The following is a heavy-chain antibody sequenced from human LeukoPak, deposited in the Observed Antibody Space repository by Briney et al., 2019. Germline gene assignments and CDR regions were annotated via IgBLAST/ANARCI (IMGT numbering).Heavy chain of an antibody. Sequence: GASVKDSCKASGYTFTSYYMHWVRQAPGQGLEWMGIINPSGGSTSYAQKFQGRVTMTRDTSTSTVYLELSSLRSEDTAVYYCAKEIAAARGGMDVWGQGTTVTVSS. V-gene: IGHV1-46*01. CDR3: AKEIAAARGGMDV. J-gene: IGHJ6*02. D-gene: IGHD6-13*01. CDR1: GYTFTSYY. CDR2: INPSGGST.